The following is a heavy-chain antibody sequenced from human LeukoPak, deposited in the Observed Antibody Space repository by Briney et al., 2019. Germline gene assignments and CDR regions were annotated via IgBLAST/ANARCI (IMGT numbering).Heavy chain of an antibody. Sequence: PGGSLRLSCAASGFTFSGSSMHCVRQASGKELEWIGRILSRPKSYATAYAASVKGRFTISRDDSINTASLQMNSLKTDDTDLYYCTRLADGSGKFDLWGQGTLVTVSS. D-gene: IGHD3-10*01. CDR2: ILSRPKSYAT. V-gene: IGHV3-73*01. CDR1: GFTFSGSS. CDR3: TRLADGSGKFDL. J-gene: IGHJ5*02.